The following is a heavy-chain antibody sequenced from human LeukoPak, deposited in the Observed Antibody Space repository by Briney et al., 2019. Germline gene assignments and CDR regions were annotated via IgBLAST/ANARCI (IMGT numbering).Heavy chain of an antibody. V-gene: IGHV4-4*07. Sequence: SETLSLTCTVSGGSISSYYWSWIRQPAGKGLEWIGRIYTSGSTNYNPSLKSRVTMSVDTSKNQFSLKLSSVTAADTAVYYCATELTTDDRDDAFDIWGQGTMVTVSS. CDR3: ATELTTDDRDDAFDI. J-gene: IGHJ3*02. D-gene: IGHD4-17*01. CDR1: GGSISSYY. CDR2: IYTSGST.